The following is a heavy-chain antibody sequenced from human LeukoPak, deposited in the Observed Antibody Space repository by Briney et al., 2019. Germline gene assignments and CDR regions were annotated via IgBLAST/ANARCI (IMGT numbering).Heavy chain of an antibody. J-gene: IGHJ4*02. CDR2: IWYDGSNK. D-gene: IGHD2-21*02. V-gene: IGHV3-33*01. CDR1: GFTFSSYG. CDR3: ARGVVVTAITDVFDY. Sequence: GGSLRLSCAASGFTFSSYGMHWVRQVPGKGLEWVAVIWYDGSNKYYADSVKGRFTISRDNSKNTLYLQMNSLRAEDTAVYYCARGVVVTAITDVFDYWGQGALVTVSS.